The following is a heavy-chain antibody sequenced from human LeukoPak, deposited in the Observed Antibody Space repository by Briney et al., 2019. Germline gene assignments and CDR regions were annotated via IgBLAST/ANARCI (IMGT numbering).Heavy chain of an antibody. J-gene: IGHJ4*02. D-gene: IGHD2-2*01. V-gene: IGHV3-7*05. CDR1: GFTYSIYW. CDR3: AGDLRYCSNSSCPWEPFDY. Sequence: PGGSLRLSCAASGFTYSIYWMSSVRQAPGKGLEWVANIKQDGSEKYYVDSVKGRFTISRDNAKNSLYLQMNSLRAEDTAVHYCAGDLRYCSNSSCPWEPFDYWGQGTLVTVSS. CDR2: IKQDGSEK.